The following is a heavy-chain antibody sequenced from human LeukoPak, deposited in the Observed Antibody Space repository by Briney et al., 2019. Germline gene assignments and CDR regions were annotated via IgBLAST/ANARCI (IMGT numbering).Heavy chain of an antibody. J-gene: IGHJ2*01. Sequence: SETLSLTCTVSGGSISSYYWSWIRQPPGKGLEWIGYIYYSGSTYYNPSLKSRVTISVDTSKNQFSLKLSSVTAADTAVYYCARDRDYYDSSVDLWGRGTLVTVSS. V-gene: IGHV4-59*12. D-gene: IGHD3-22*01. CDR2: IYYSGST. CDR1: GGSISSYY. CDR3: ARDRDYYDSSVDL.